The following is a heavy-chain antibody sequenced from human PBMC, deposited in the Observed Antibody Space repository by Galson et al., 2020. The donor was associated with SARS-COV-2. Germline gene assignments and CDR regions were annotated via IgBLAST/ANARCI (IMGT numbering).Heavy chain of an antibody. CDR2: IYTSGST. CDR1: GGSISSYY. D-gene: IGHD4-17*01. Sequence: SQTLSLTCTVSGGSISSYYWSWIRQPAGKGLEWIGRIYTSGSTNYNPSLKSRVTMSVDTSKNQFSLKLSSVTAADTAVYYCARDHDYGDHFDYWGQGTLVTVSS. J-gene: IGHJ4*02. V-gene: IGHV4-4*07. CDR3: ARDHDYGDHFDY.